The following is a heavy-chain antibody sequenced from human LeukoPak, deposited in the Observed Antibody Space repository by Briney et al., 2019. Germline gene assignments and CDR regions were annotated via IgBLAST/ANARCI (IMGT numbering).Heavy chain of an antibody. CDR1: GGSISSNYY. V-gene: IGHV4-39*07. CDR2: IYYSGIT. CDR3: ASDQNF. Sequence: NPSETLSLTCTVSGGSISSNYYWGWIRQPPGKGLEWIGSIYYSGITYYNPSLKSRVTISVDTSKNQFSLKLSSVTAADTAVYYCASDQNFWGQGTLVTVSS. J-gene: IGHJ4*02.